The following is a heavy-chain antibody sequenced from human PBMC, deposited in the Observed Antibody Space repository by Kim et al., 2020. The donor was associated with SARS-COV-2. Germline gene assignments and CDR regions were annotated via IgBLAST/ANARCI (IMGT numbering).Heavy chain of an antibody. V-gene: IGHV1-18*01. J-gene: IGHJ3*02. CDR3: ARHYSSGWPLEALDI. D-gene: IGHD6-25*01. Sequence: ASVKVSCKSSGYTFTNYAFSWVRQAPGQGLEWMGWVSAHNGNTNYVQKLRGRVTMSTDTPTSTVYMELRSLRSDDTAVYFCARHYSSGWPLEALDIWGQGTMLTVSS. CDR2: VSAHNGNT. CDR1: GYTFTNYA.